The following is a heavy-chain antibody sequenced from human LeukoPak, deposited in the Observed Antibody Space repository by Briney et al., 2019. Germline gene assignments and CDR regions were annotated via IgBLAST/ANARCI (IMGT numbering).Heavy chain of an antibody. J-gene: IGHJ4*02. CDR1: GFTFNYTW. D-gene: IGHD2/OR15-2a*01. CDR3: ARIGIDYLASYHFGY. CDR2: IKQHGSEK. Sequence: ESGGSLRLSCAASGFTFNYTWMSWVRQAPGRGLEWVATIKQHGSEKLYVDSVKGRFTISRDNTKSSLYLQMNRLGAEDTAVYYCARIGIDYLASYHFGYWGQGTLVTVSS. V-gene: IGHV3-7*01.